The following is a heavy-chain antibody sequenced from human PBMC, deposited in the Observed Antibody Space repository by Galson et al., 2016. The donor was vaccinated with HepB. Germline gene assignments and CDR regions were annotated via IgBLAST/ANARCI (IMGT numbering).Heavy chain of an antibody. CDR2: INHSGTS. D-gene: IGHD3-3*01. CDR1: GESFSSYS. V-gene: IGHV4-34*01. CDR3: ARSGVGGDNNWFDS. Sequence: ETLSLTCAVYGESFSSYSWTWIRQSPGKGLEWIGEINHSGTSHSSPSLKSRVTISVDPSKSQFSLSVSSVTAADTAVYFCARSGVGGDNNWFDSWGQGTLVTVSA. J-gene: IGHJ5*01.